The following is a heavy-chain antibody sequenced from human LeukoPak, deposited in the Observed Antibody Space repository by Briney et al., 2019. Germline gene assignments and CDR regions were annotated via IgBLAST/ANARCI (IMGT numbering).Heavy chain of an antibody. V-gene: IGHV3-20*01. CDR3: TRDRMFDSSGYQAHDY. J-gene: IGHJ4*02. CDR1: GFTVDDYG. Sequence: PGGSLRLSCEVSGFTVDDYGMSWVRQTPGKGLEWVSAISRDGGGTIYADSVKGRFTISRDNARNSLYLQMNSLRAEDTAFYRCTRDRMFDSSGYQAHDYWGQGTPVTVSS. CDR2: ISRDGGGT. D-gene: IGHD3-22*01.